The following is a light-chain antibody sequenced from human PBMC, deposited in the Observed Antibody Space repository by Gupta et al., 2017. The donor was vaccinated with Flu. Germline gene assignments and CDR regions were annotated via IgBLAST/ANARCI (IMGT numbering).Light chain of an antibody. CDR2: WAS. V-gene: IGKV4-1*01. J-gene: IGKJ1*01. CDR1: QTGLASSNNKNY. CDR3: QQYYSSPVT. Sequence: SLGERATINCKSSQTGLASSNNKNYLAWYQQKPGQAPKLLIYWASTRESGVPDRFSGSGSGTDFTLTISSLQAEDVAVYYCQQYYSSPVTFGQGTKVEIK.